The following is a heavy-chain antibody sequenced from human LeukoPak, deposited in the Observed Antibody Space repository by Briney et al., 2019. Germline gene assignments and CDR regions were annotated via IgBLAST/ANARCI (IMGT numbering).Heavy chain of an antibody. D-gene: IGHD2-8*01. CDR3: ARLYGNWFDP. CDR2: IYYSGST. V-gene: IGHV4-59*01. CDR1: GGSISSYY. J-gene: IGHJ5*02. Sequence: KPSETLSLTCTASGGSISSYYWSWIRQPPRKGLEWIGYIYYSGSTNYNPSLKSRVTISVDTSKNQFSLKLSSVTAADTAVYYCARLYGNWFDPWGQGTLVTVSS.